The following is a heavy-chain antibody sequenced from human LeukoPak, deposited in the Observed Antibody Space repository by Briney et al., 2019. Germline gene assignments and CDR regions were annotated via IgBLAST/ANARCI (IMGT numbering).Heavy chain of an antibody. Sequence: GGSLRLSCAASGFTVSSNYMSWVRQAPGKGLEWVSVIYSGGSTYYADSVKGRFTISRDNSKNTLYLQMNSLRAEDTAVYYCARDAGFEDGLDYWGQGTLVTVSS. CDR2: IYSGGST. J-gene: IGHJ4*02. D-gene: IGHD3-10*01. CDR1: GFTVSSNY. V-gene: IGHV3-53*01. CDR3: ARDAGFEDGLDY.